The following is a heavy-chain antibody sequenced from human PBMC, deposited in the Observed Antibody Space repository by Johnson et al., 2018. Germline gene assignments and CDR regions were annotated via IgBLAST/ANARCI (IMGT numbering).Heavy chain of an antibody. V-gene: IGHV3-15*01. CDR1: GFTFSNAW. D-gene: IGHD6-19*01. CDR2: SKSQTAGGAR. Sequence: EVQLLETGGGLVKPGGSLRLPCVASGFTFSNAWMSWVRQAPGKGLEWVGRSKSQTAGGARDYAAPVKGRLTISRGDSINTFYLQMDSLKTEDTAVYYCTPGHPGGGGWYGYLQHWGQGTLVTVSS. J-gene: IGHJ1*01. CDR3: TPGHPGGGGWYGYLQH.